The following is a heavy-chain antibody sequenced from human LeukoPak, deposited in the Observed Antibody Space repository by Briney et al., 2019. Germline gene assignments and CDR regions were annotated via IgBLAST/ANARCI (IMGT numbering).Heavy chain of an antibody. V-gene: IGHV1-18*01. J-gene: IGHJ4*02. D-gene: IGHD3-10*01. CDR3: ARDSFTMVRGLSPDY. CDR2: ISAYNGNR. Sequence: ASVKVSCKASGYTFISYGFSWVRQAPGQGLEWMGWISAYNGNRNYAQKLQGRITVTTDTSTNTAYMELRSLRPDDTAVYYCARDSFTMVRGLSPDYWGQGTLVIVSS. CDR1: GYTFISYG.